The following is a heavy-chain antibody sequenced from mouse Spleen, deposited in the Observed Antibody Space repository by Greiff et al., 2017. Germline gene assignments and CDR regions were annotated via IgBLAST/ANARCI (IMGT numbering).Heavy chain of an antibody. D-gene: IGHD2-1*01. V-gene: IGHV1-26*01. CDR2: INPNNGGT. J-gene: IGHJ3*01. Sequence: VQLQQSGPELVKPGASVKISCKASGYTFTDYYMNWVKQSHGKSLEWIGDINPNNGGTSYNQKFKGKATLTVDKSSSTAYMELRSLTSEDSAVYYCAREGVGGNYVKFAYWGQGTLVTVSA. CDR1: GYTFTDYY. CDR3: AREGVGGNYVKFAY.